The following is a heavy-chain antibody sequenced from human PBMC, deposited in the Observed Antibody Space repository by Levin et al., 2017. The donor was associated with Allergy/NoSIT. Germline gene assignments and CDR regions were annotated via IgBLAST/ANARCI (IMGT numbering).Heavy chain of an antibody. Sequence: SETLSLTCTVSGGSISSYYWSWIRQPPGKGLEWIGYIYYSGSTNYNPSLKSRVTISVDTSKNQFSLKLSSVTAADTAVYYCARVHGSGGIYYYYYYMDVWGKGTTVTVSS. J-gene: IGHJ6*03. CDR1: GGSISSYY. D-gene: IGHD3-10*01. CDR2: IYYSGST. V-gene: IGHV4-59*01. CDR3: ARVHGSGGIYYYYYYMDV.